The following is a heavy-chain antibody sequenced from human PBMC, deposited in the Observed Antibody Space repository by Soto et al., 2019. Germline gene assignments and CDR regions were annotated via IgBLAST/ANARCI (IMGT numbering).Heavy chain of an antibody. J-gene: IGHJ4*02. V-gene: IGHV1-2*02. CDR1: GYTFTGYY. D-gene: IGHD1-26*01. CDR3: ARDFWGGTYSYCFDS. Sequence: QVQLVQSGAEVKKPGASVKVSCKASGYTFTGYYMHWVRQAPGQGLEWMGWISPNGGGTNYAQKFQGRVTMTRDTAITTAYMELSRLGSADTAVYYCARDFWGGTYSYCFDSWGQGTLVTVSS. CDR2: ISPNGGGT.